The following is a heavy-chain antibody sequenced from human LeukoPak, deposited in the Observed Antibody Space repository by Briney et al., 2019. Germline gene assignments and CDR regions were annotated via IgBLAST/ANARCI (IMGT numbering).Heavy chain of an antibody. CDR3: ARGLSWGSVAFDI. D-gene: IGHD7-27*01. V-gene: IGHV1-69*13. Sequence: GAPVKVSCKASGGTFSSYAISWVRQAPGQGLEWMGGIIPIFGTANYAQKFQGRVTITADESTSTAYMELSSLRSEDTAVYYCARGLSWGSVAFDIWGQGTMVTVSS. CDR2: IIPIFGTA. CDR1: GGTFSSYA. J-gene: IGHJ3*02.